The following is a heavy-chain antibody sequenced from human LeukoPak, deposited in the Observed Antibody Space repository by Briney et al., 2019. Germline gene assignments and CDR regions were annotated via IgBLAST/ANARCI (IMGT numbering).Heavy chain of an antibody. CDR1: GFTIVGHA. J-gene: IGHJ6*02. D-gene: IGHD3-10*01. V-gene: IGHV3-30-3*02. CDR2: ISYDGGFQ. CDR3: AKTMVRGVNNGMDV. Sequence: GGSLRLSCAASGFTIVGHAMVWFRQAPGKGLDWVAVISYDGGFQSYADSVRGRFTISRDNSKNEVYLQMVSLRPEDTAVYYCAKTMVRGVNNGMDVWGQGTTVTVSS.